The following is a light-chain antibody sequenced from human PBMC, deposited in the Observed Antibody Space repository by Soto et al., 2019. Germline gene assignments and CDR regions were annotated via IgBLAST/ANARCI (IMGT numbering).Light chain of an antibody. J-gene: IGKJ1*01. CDR2: KAS. Sequence: DIHLTQSPSTLSASVGDRVTITCRASQSISSWLAWYQQKPGKAPKLLIYKASTLESGVPSRFSGSGSGTEFTLTISSLQPDDFATYSCQHWVDYMWTFGQGPKVEIK. CDR3: QHWVDYMWT. CDR1: QSISSW. V-gene: IGKV1-5*03.